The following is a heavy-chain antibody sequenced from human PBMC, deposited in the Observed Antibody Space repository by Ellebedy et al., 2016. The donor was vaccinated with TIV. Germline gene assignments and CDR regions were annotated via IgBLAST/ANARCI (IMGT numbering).Heavy chain of an antibody. J-gene: IGHJ6*02. Sequence: SETLSLTCAVYGGSFSGYYWSWIRQPPGKGLEWIGEINHSGSTNYNPSLKSRVTISVDTSKNQFSLKLSSVTAADTAVYYCARGHGYCSSTSCDRRGGDYYGMDVWGQGTTVTVSS. CDR2: INHSGST. D-gene: IGHD2-2*03. CDR3: ARGHGYCSSTSCDRRGGDYYGMDV. CDR1: GGSFSGYY. V-gene: IGHV4-34*01.